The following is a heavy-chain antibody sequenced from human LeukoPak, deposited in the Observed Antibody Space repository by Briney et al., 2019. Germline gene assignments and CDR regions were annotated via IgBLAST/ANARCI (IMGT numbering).Heavy chain of an antibody. Sequence: KPGGSLRLSCAASGFTFNTYAISWVRQAPGKGLEWVSCISSTSNYIFYADSVRGRFTISRDNAKNSLYLQMDSLRAEDTAVYYCARGGIITSYAFEIWGQGAMVTVSS. J-gene: IGHJ3*02. V-gene: IGHV3-21*01. CDR3: ARGGIITSYAFEI. CDR2: ISSTSNYI. CDR1: GFTFNTYA. D-gene: IGHD1-26*01.